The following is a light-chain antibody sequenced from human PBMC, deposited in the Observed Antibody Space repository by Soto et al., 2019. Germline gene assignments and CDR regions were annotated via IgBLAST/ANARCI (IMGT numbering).Light chain of an antibody. CDR2: AVT. J-gene: IGLJ2*01. CDR3: SSSYTTDNTLV. Sequence: QSALTQPASVSGSPGQSITISCTGASSDVGVYKYVSWYQQHPGKAPKLMIYAVTNRPSGVSDRFSGSTSGNTASLTISGLQAVDEADYYCSSSYTTDNTLVFGGGTKLTVL. CDR1: SSDVGVYKY. V-gene: IGLV2-14*01.